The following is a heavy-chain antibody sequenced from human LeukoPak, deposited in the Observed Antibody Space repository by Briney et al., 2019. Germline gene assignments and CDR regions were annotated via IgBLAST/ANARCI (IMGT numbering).Heavy chain of an antibody. V-gene: IGHV3-23*01. CDR2: ISGSGGST. CDR3: AKDPGDDAFDI. J-gene: IGHJ3*02. Sequence: QPGGSLRLSCAASGFPFDDYAMSWFRQTPAKGLEWVSAISGSGGSTYYADSVKGRFTISRDNSKNTLYLQMNSLRAEDTAVYYCAKDPGDDAFDIWGQGTMVTVSS. D-gene: IGHD1-1*01. CDR1: GFPFDDYA.